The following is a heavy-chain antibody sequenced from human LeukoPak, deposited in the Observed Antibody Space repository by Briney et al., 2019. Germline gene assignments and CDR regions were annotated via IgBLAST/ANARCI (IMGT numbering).Heavy chain of an antibody. CDR2: INPSGGST. CDR1: GYTFTSYY. V-gene: IGHV1-46*01. Sequence: ASVKVSCKASGYTFTSYYMHWVRQAPGQGLEGMGIINPSGGSTSYAQKFQGRVTITTDESTSTAYMELSSLRSEDTAVYYCARVSGSRERLYYMDVWGKGTTDTVSS. D-gene: IGHD1-26*01. J-gene: IGHJ6*03. CDR3: ARVSGSRERLYYMDV.